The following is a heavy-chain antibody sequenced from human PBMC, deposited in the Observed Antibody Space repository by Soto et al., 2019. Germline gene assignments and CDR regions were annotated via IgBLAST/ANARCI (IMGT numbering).Heavy chain of an antibody. CDR2: IYYSGST. V-gene: IGHV4-30-4*01. D-gene: IGHD4-4*01. CDR3: ASLEYSKYWYFDV. CDR1: GGPISSGNYY. J-gene: IGHJ2*01. Sequence: QVQLQESGPGLVKPSQTLSLTCTVSGGPISSGNYYWSWIRQPPGKGLEWIGYIYYSGSTYYNPSLKSRVTMSVDTSKNQFSLKLSSVTATDTAVYYCASLEYSKYWYFDVWGRGTLVTVSS.